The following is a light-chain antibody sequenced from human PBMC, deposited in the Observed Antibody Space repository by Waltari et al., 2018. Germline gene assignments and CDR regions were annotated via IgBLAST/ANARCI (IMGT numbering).Light chain of an antibody. J-gene: IGKJ1*01. Sequence: DIVMTQSPDSLAVSLGERATINCKSSPRVLYSGNNRNYLAWYYQKPGQPPKVLIYWASTRESGVPDRLSGSGSGTDFTLTISSLQAEDVAVYYCQQYYVNPPTFGQGTKVEIK. V-gene: IGKV4-1*01. CDR1: PRVLYSGNNRNY. CDR2: WAS. CDR3: QQYYVNPPT.